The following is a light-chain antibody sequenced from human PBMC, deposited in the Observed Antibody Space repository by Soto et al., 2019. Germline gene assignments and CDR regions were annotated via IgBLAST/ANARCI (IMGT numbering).Light chain of an antibody. Sequence: EIVMTQSPATLSVSPGEGATLSCRASQSISGNLAWYQKKPGQAPRLLIYGASTRATGIPARFCARGSGTDFTFTISSLQSEDFAVYYCQQYNNWSHTFGGGTKVEIK. V-gene: IGKV3-15*01. CDR3: QQYNNWSHT. J-gene: IGKJ4*01. CDR2: GAS. CDR1: QSISGN.